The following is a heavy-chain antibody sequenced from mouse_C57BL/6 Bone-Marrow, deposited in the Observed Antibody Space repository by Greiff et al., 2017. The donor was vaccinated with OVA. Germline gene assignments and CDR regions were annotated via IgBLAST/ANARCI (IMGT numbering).Heavy chain of an antibody. J-gene: IGHJ1*03. CDR1: GYAFSSSW. V-gene: IGHV1-82*01. CDR3: ARPTTQGYCDV. D-gene: IGHD1-1*01. CDR2: IYPGDGDT. Sequence: QVQLQQSGPELVKPGASVKISCKASGYAFSSSWMNWVKQRPGKGLEWIGRIYPGDGDTNYNGKFKGKATLTADKSSSTAYMQLSSLTSEDSAVYFCARPTTQGYCDVWGTGTTVTVSS.